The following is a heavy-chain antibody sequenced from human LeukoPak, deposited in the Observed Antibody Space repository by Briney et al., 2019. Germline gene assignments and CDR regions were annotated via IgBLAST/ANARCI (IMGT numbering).Heavy chain of an antibody. CDR2: INGYGSST. CDR3: ARDAPGNTALDY. V-gene: IGHV3-74*01. CDR1: GFTFTSYW. Sequence: TGGSLRLSCAASGFTFTSYWMHWVRQAPGKGLVWVSRINGYGSSTDFADSVKGRFTISRDNAKNTLYLQMNSLRAEDTAVYYCARDAPGNTALDYWGQGTLVTVSS. J-gene: IGHJ4*02. D-gene: IGHD5-18*01.